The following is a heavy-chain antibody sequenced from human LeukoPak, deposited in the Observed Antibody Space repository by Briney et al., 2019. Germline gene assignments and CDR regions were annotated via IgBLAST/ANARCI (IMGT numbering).Heavy chain of an antibody. CDR1: GGSISSYY. V-gene: IGHV4-4*07. J-gene: IGHJ4*02. Sequence: SETLSLTCTVSGGSISSYYWSWIRQPAGKGLEWIGRIYTSGSTNYNPSLKSRVTMSVDTSKNQFSLKLSSVTAADTAVYCCARECSSTSCYTLNFDYWGQGTLVTVSS. CDR3: ARECSSTSCYTLNFDY. CDR2: IYTSGST. D-gene: IGHD2-2*02.